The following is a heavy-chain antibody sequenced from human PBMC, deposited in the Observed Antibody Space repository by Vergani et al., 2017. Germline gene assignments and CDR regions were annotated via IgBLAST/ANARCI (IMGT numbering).Heavy chain of an antibody. CDR1: GGSISSYY. CDR2: IYYSGST. CDR3: ATSFCSGGSCPEDY. V-gene: IGHV4-59*01. D-gene: IGHD2-15*01. J-gene: IGHJ4*02. Sequence: QVQLQESGPGLVKPSETLSLTCTVSGGSISSYYWSWIRQPPGKGLEWIGYIYYSGSTNYNPSLKSRVTISVDTSKNQFSLKLSSVTAADTAVYYCATSFCSGGSCPEDYWGQGTLVTVSS.